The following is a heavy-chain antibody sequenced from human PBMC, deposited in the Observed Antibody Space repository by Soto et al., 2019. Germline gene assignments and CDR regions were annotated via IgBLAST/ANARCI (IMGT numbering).Heavy chain of an antibody. CDR1: GFIFSNYA. CDR2: ISGSGADT. D-gene: IGHD2-15*01. V-gene: IGHV3-23*01. J-gene: IGHJ4*02. Sequence: GGSLRLSXAPSGFIFSNYAMSWVRQARGKGLEWVSAISGSGADTYYTESVKGRFTISRDNFKNTLYLQMNSLRAEDTAVYYCAKDTGRGGGSVFDYWGQGTLVTVS. CDR3: AKDTGRGGGSVFDY.